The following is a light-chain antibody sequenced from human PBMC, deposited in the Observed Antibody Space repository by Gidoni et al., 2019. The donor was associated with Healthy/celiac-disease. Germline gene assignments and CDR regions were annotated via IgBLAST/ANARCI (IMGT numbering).Light chain of an antibody. CDR3: QQYGSSPGIT. CDR2: GAS. V-gene: IGKV3-20*01. Sequence: EIVLTPSPGTLSLSPGERATHSCRARQSVSSSYLAWYQQKPGQAPRLLIYGASSRATGIPDRFSGSGSGTDFTLTISRLEPEDFAVYYCQQYGSSPGITFGGGTKVEIK. CDR1: QSVSSSY. J-gene: IGKJ4*01.